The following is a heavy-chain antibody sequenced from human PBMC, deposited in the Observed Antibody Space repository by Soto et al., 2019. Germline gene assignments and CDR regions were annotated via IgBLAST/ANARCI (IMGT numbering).Heavy chain of an antibody. J-gene: IGHJ6*02. Sequence: LRLSCAASGFTFSSYSMNWVRQAPGKGLEWVSSISSSSSYIYYADSVKGRFTISRDNAKNSLYLQMNSLRAEDTAVYYCARDRVGGYVGYYYYGMDVWGQGTTVTVSS. CDR2: ISSSSSYI. V-gene: IGHV3-21*01. CDR1: GFTFSSYS. D-gene: IGHD6-19*01. CDR3: ARDRVGGYVGYYYYGMDV.